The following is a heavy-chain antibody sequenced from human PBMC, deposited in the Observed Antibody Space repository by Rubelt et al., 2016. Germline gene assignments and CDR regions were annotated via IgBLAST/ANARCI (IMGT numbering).Heavy chain of an antibody. CDR2: IYTSGNT. CDR3: ARGLDFGAAFDI. D-gene: IGHD4-17*01. Sequence: QVQLQESGPGLVRPSETLSLTCTVSGGSVSSHNWSWIRQPAGKGLEWIGLIYTSGNTNYSPSLTTRVTLSVDTSKNQFSLKRSSVTAADTAVYYCARGLDFGAAFDIWGQGTMVTVSS. CDR1: GGSVSSHN. V-gene: IGHV4-4*07. J-gene: IGHJ3*02.